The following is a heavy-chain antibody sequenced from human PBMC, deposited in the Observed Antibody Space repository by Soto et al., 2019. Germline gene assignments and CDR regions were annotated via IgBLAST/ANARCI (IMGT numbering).Heavy chain of an antibody. CDR3: ASGPSGSGLFGS. J-gene: IGHJ4*02. Sequence: QVQLQESGPGLVKPSETLSLTCTVSGGSVSSGTYYWSWIRQPPGKGLEWIGFIYYSGDTNYNPSLKSRVTISVDTSKNQFSLSLSSVTAADTAVYFCASGPSGSGLFGSWGQGTLVTVSS. V-gene: IGHV4-61*01. D-gene: IGHD3-10*01. CDR1: GGSVSSGTYY. CDR2: IYYSGDT.